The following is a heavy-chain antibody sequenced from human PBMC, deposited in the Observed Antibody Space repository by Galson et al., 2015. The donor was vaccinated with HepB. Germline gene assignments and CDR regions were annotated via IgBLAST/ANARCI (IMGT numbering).Heavy chain of an antibody. J-gene: IGHJ6*02. D-gene: IGHD6-13*01. CDR1: GGSISSSSYY. CDR2: IYYSGST. Sequence: SETLSLTCTVSGGSISSSSYYWGWIRQPPGKGLEWIGSIYYSGSTNYNPSLKSRVTISVDTSKNQFSLKLSSVTAADTAVYYCARDRSRGAYYYYGMDVWGQGTTVTVSS. V-gene: IGHV4-39*07. CDR3: ARDRSRGAYYYYGMDV.